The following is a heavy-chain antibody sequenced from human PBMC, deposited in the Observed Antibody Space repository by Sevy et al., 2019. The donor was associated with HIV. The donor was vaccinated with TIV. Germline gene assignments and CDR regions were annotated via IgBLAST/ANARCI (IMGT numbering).Heavy chain of an antibody. CDR1: TFTFSDYY. Sequence: GGSLRLSCAASTFTFSDYYMTWIRQAPGKGLEWVSHISSGGSNKYYADSVKGRFTISRDNAKNSLYLQMNSLRVEDTALYYCARVRYNYGSYYFDYWGQGTLFTVSS. CDR2: ISSGGSNK. V-gene: IGHV3-11*01. D-gene: IGHD5-18*01. J-gene: IGHJ4*02. CDR3: ARVRYNYGSYYFDY.